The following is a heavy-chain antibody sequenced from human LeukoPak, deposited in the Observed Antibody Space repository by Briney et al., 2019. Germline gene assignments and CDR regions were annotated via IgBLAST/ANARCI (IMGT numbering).Heavy chain of an antibody. CDR1: GDTFTSHT. J-gene: IGHJ4*02. D-gene: IGHD1-20*01. CDR3: ARDSSNLNPLQY. Sequence: GASVKVSCKVSGDTFTSHTLSWVRQAPGQGLQWMGGIFPLFDKTNYAQSFQGKVTITADKATSTAYMELTSLTSEDTAIYYCARDSSNLNPLQYWGQGTLLIVSS. CDR2: IFPLFDKT. V-gene: IGHV1-69*06.